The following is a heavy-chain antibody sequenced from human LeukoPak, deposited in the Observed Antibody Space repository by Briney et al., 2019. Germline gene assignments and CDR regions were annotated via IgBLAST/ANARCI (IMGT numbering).Heavy chain of an antibody. CDR1: GFTFTSYW. CDR2: IKDDGGER. D-gene: IGHD3-22*01. V-gene: IGHV3-7*01. Sequence: GSLGLSCEASGFTFTSYWMSWVRQAPGKGLEWVANIKDDGGERYYVDSVKGRFTISRDNSKNILYLQMNSLRAEDTAVYYCGRDPYYDALDYWGQGTLVTVSS. J-gene: IGHJ4*02. CDR3: GRDPYYDALDY.